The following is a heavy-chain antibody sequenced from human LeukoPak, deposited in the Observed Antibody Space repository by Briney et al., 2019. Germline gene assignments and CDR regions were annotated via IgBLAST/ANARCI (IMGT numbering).Heavy chain of an antibody. CDR3: AREKVIYVFGSVYGGPFFDS. CDR2: INWNGGST. J-gene: IGHJ4*02. D-gene: IGHD3-3*01. V-gene: IGHV3-20*04. CDR1: GFTFDDYG. Sequence: GGSLRLSCAASGFTFDDYGMSWVRQAPGKGLEWVSGINWNGGSTGYADSVKGRFTISRDNAKNSLYLQMNSLRAEDTALYSCAREKVIYVFGSVYGGPFFDSGGREPW.